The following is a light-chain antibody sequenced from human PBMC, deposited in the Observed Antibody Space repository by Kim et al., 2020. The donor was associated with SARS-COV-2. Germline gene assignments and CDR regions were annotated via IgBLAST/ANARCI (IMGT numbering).Light chain of an antibody. J-gene: IGKJ5*01. CDR1: QDIRDY. CDR3: QQFHDLPIT. CDR2: DAS. Sequence: DIQMTQSPSSLSASVGDRVTITCQASQDIRDYLNWYQQKPGKAPKLLIFDASDLETGVPSRFSGSGFGTDLTFIISSLQPEDIATYYCQQFHDLPITFGQGTRLEIK. V-gene: IGKV1-33*01.